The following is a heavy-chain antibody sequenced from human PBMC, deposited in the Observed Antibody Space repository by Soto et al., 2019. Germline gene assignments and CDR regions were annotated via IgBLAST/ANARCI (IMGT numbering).Heavy chain of an antibody. J-gene: IGHJ4*02. V-gene: IGHV1-18*01. CDR1: GYTFTSFG. CDR3: ATRSPAFDY. Sequence: QVQLVQSGPEVKKPGASVKVSCKTSGYTFTSFGISWVRQAPGQGLEWMGWISTDKGKTNYAQKFQGRVTMTTVTSPSTAFMELRSLRSDDTAVYYCATRSPAFDYWGQGTLVTVSS. CDR2: ISTDKGKT.